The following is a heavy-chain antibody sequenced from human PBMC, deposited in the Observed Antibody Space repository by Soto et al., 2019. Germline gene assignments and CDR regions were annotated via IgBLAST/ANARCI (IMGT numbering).Heavy chain of an antibody. CDR2: IIPTFGTA. CDR1: GGTLSSYA. CDR3: ARDRTVTKNWFDP. Sequence: QVQLVQSGAEVKKPGSSVKVSCKASGGTLSSYAISWVRQAPEQGLAWMGGIIPTFGTANYAQKFQGRVTITADESTSTAYMALSSLSSEDTAVYYCARDRTVTKNWFDPWGQGTLVTVSS. V-gene: IGHV1-69*01. D-gene: IGHD4-4*01. J-gene: IGHJ5*02.